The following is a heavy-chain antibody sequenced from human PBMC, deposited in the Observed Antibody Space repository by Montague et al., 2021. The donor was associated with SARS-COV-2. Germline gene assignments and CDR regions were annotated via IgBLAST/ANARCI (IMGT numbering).Heavy chain of an antibody. V-gene: IGHV4-59*01. CDR3: ARDNYGDWDYYGLDV. CDR2: RYYTGST. CDR1: GGSIGTDN. D-gene: IGHD4-17*01. J-gene: IGHJ6*02. Sequence: SETLSLTCTGSGGSIGTDNWNWIRHSPGQGLELLWNRYYTGSTKYSPCLKLRVTISMDTARDQLSLRLKSVTAADTAVYYCARDNYGDWDYYGLDVWGQGTTVIVSS.